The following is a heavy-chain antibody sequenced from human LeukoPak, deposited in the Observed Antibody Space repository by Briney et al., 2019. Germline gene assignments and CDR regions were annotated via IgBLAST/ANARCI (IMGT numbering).Heavy chain of an antibody. Sequence: MTSETLSLTCTVSGGSISSSSYYWGWIRQPPGKGLEWIGSIYYSGSTYYNPSLKSRVTISVDTSKNQFSLKLSSVTAADTAVYYCARDNRYYDILTGYQDDAFDIWGQGTMVTVSS. D-gene: IGHD3-9*01. CDR1: GGSISSSSYY. J-gene: IGHJ3*02. CDR3: ARDNRYYDILTGYQDDAFDI. V-gene: IGHV4-39*07. CDR2: IYYSGST.